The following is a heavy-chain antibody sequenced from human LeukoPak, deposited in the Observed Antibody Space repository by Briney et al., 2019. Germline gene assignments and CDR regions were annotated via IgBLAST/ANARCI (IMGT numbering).Heavy chain of an antibody. CDR2: IYYSGST. Sequence: SETLSLTCTVSGGSISSSSYYWGWIRQPPGKGLEWIGGIYYSGSTYYNPSLKSRVTISVDTSKNQFSLKLSSVTAADTAVYYCARELGDDAFDIWGQGTMVTVSS. CDR3: ARELGDDAFDI. V-gene: IGHV4-39*02. CDR1: GGSISSSSYY. D-gene: IGHD1-26*01. J-gene: IGHJ3*02.